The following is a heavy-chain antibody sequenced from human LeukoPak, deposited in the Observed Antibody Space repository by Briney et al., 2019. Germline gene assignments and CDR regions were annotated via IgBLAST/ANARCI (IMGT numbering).Heavy chain of an antibody. CDR1: GGTFSSYA. J-gene: IGHJ3*02. V-gene: IGHV1-69*05. Sequence: SVKVSCKASGGTFSSYAISWVRQAPGQGLEWMGRIIPIFGTANYAQKFQGRVTITTDESTSTAYMELSSLRSEDTAVYYCAKNRAAMVRGVTNAFDIWGQGTMVTVSS. D-gene: IGHD3-10*01. CDR3: AKNRAAMVRGVTNAFDI. CDR2: IIPIFGTA.